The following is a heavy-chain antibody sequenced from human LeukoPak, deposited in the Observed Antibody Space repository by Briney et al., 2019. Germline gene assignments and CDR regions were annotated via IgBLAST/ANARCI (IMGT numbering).Heavy chain of an antibody. D-gene: IGHD2-21*02. CDR3: ARMGRVTPAY. Sequence: SETLSLTCTVSGGSISSSSYYWGWIRQPPGKGLEWIGSIYYSGSTYYNPSLKSRVTISVDTSKNQFSLKLGSVTAADTAVYYCARMGRVTPAYWGQGTLVTVSS. V-gene: IGHV4-39*01. J-gene: IGHJ4*02. CDR2: IYYSGST. CDR1: GGSISSSSYY.